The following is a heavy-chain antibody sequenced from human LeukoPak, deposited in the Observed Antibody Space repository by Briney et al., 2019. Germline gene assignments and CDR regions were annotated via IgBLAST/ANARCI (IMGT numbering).Heavy chain of an antibody. CDR3: ARERSGSEIFARSFDI. Sequence: SETLSLTCTVSGGSITNYYWSWIRQPPGKGLEWIGFSYYNGNTNYNPSLKSRITISVDKSKNQFSLKLSSVTAADTAVYYCARERSGSEIFARSFDIWGQGTMVTVSS. D-gene: IGHD3-3*01. CDR1: GGSITNYY. J-gene: IGHJ3*02. CDR2: SYYNGNT. V-gene: IGHV4-59*12.